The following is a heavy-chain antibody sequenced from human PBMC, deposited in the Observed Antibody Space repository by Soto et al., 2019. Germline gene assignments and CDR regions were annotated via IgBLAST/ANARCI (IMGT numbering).Heavy chain of an antibody. D-gene: IGHD3-3*01. CDR1: GYTFTSYG. CDR2: ISAYNGNT. Sequence: QVQLVQSGAEVKKPGASVKVSCKASGYTFTSYGISWVRQAPGQGLEWMGWISAYNGNTNYAQKLQGRVTMTTDTSTSTDYMGLRSLRSDDTAVYYCARHQEGMEWLLYGRGTFGWFDPWGQGTLVTVSS. V-gene: IGHV1-18*01. J-gene: IGHJ5*02. CDR3: ARHQEGMEWLLYGRGTFGWFDP.